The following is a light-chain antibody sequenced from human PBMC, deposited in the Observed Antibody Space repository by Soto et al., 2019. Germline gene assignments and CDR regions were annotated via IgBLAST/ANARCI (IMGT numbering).Light chain of an antibody. J-gene: IGLJ1*01. V-gene: IGLV2-14*01. CDR3: TSYTRDTALV. CDR2: EVS. Sequence: ALTQPGPVSGSPGEAVTTSCTGTRTDVGTYNYVSWYQHHPGKAPKLIIYEVSNRPSGVSNRFSGSKSGSTASLTISGLQAEDEADYHCTSYTRDTALVFGTGTKVTVL. CDR1: RTDVGTYNY.